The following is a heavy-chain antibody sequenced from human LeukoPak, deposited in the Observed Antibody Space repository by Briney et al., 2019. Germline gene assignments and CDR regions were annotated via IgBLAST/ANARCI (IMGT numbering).Heavy chain of an antibody. CDR3: ARGRGEMATIYGFDY. D-gene: IGHD5-24*01. CDR1: GYSFTSYW. V-gene: IGHV5-51*01. CDR2: IYPGDSDT. Sequence: GESLKISCKGSGYSFTSYWIGWVRQMPGKGLEWMGIIYPGDSDTRYSPSFQGQVTISADKSISTAYLQWSSLKASDTAMYYCARGRGEMATIYGFDYWGQGTLVTVSS. J-gene: IGHJ4*02.